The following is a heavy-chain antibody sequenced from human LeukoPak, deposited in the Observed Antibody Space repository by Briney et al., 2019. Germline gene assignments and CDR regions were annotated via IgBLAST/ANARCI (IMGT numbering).Heavy chain of an antibody. J-gene: IGHJ6*03. Sequence: SETLSLTCTVSGASISSGSYYWNWIRQPAGKGLEWIGRIFASGSTNYNPSLKSRVTISLDTSKNQFSLKLTSVTAADTAVYYCASGSTRYYYYYMDVWGKGTAVTISS. CDR3: ASGSTRYYYYYMDV. V-gene: IGHV4-61*02. CDR1: GASISSGSYY. CDR2: IFASGST.